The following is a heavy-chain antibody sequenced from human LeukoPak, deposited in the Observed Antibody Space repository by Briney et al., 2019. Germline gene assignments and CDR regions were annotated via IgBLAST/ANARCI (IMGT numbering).Heavy chain of an antibody. CDR3: ATRGSPQWLNDNWFDP. D-gene: IGHD6-19*01. CDR2: IIPIFGTA. Sequence: SVKVSCKASGGTFSSYAISWVRQAPGQGLEWIGGIIPIFGTANYAQKFQGRVTITTDESTSTAYMELSSLRSEDTAVYYCATRGSPQWLNDNWFDPWGQGTLVTVSS. CDR1: GGTFSSYA. J-gene: IGHJ5*02. V-gene: IGHV1-69*05.